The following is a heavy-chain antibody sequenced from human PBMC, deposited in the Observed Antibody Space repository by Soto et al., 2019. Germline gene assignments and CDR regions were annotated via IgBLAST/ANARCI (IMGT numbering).Heavy chain of an antibody. D-gene: IGHD3-3*01. J-gene: IGHJ4*02. CDR1: GYTFTSYA. CDR3: ARDTHLLYDFWSGYQIYPYYFDY. CDR2: ISAYNGNT. V-gene: IGHV1-18*01. Sequence: ASVKVSCKASGYTFTSYAISWVRQAPGQGLEWMGWISAYNGNTNYAQKLQGRVTMTTDTSTSTAYMELRSLRSDDTAVYYCARDTHLLYDFWSGYQIYPYYFDYWGQGTLVTVSS.